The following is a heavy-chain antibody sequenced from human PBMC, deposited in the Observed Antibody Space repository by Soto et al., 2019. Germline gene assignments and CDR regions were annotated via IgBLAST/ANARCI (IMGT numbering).Heavy chain of an antibody. V-gene: IGHV3-13*01. D-gene: IGHD3-10*01. Sequence: EVQLVESGGGLVQPGGSLRLSCAASGFTFSSYDMHWVRQATGKGLEWVLAIGTAGDTYYPGSVKGRFTISRENAKNSLYLQMNSLRAEDTAVYYCARGTMVRGVGIYYGMDVWGQGTTVTVSS. CDR2: IGTAGDT. CDR1: GFTFSSYD. CDR3: ARGTMVRGVGIYYGMDV. J-gene: IGHJ6*02.